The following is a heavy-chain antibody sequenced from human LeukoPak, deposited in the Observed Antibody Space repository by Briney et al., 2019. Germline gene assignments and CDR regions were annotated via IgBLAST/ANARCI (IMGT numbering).Heavy chain of an antibody. CDR2: IYYSGST. CDR3: ARVNYGYCGGDCYPPHWFDP. V-gene: IGHV4-39*07. J-gene: IGHJ5*02. D-gene: IGHD2-21*02. Sequence: SETLSLTCTVSGGSISSSSYYWGWIRQPPGKGLEWIGSIYYSGSTYYNPSLKSRVTISVDTSKNQFSLKLSSVTAADTAVYYCARVNYGYCGGDCYPPHWFDPWGQGTLVTVSS. CDR1: GGSISSSSYY.